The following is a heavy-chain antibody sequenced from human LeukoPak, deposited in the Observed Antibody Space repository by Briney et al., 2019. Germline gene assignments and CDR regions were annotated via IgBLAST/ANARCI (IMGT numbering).Heavy chain of an antibody. V-gene: IGHV3-74*01. CDR2: IGPDGGGT. Sequence: GGSLRLSCVASGFTFSRYWMHWVRQAPGTGLIWVSRIGPDGGGTNYADSVKGRFTISRDNARNTVYLQMNSLRADDTAVYFCTSLPYCSSTSCSKTGASYWGQGVLVTVSS. D-gene: IGHD2-2*01. J-gene: IGHJ4*02. CDR3: TSLPYCSSTSCSKTGASY. CDR1: GFTFSRYW.